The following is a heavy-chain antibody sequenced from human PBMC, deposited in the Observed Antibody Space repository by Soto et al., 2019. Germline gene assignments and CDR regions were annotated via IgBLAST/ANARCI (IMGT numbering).Heavy chain of an antibody. J-gene: IGHJ4*02. Sequence: GGSLRLSCAASGFTFSSYDMHWVRQAKGEGLEWVSAIGTAGDTYYPGSVKGRFTISRENAKNSLYLQMNSLRAGDTAVYYCARGPYGSGSPIAPYYFDYWGQGTLVTVSS. CDR3: ARGPYGSGSPIAPYYFDY. D-gene: IGHD3-10*01. V-gene: IGHV3-13*01. CDR1: GFTFSSYD. CDR2: IGTAGDT.